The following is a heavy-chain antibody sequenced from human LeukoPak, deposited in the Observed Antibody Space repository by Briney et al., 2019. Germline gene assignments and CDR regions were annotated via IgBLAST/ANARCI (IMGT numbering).Heavy chain of an antibody. CDR3: ARGKTDYGDPNWFDP. CDR2: IYYSGST. D-gene: IGHD4-17*01. Sequence: SETLSLTCTVSGGSLSSSNYYWGWIRQPPGKGLEWIGNIYYSGSTYYNPSLKSRLTIPVDTSKNQFSLKLSSVTAADTAVYYCARGKTDYGDPNWFDPWGQGTLVTVSS. V-gene: IGHV4-39*07. CDR1: GGSLSSSNYY. J-gene: IGHJ5*02.